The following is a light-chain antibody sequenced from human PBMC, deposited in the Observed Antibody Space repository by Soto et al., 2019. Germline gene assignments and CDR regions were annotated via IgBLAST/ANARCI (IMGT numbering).Light chain of an antibody. J-gene: IGLJ1*01. Sequence: QSVLTQPASVSGSPGQSITISCTGTSSDVGSYNLVSWYQQHPGKAPKRLIFEGSKRPSGLSDRFSGSKSGNTASLTISGLQAEDEADYYCCSSGSSRSRFGTGTKVTVL. CDR2: EGS. V-gene: IGLV2-23*01. CDR3: CSSGSSRSR. CDR1: SSDVGSYNL.